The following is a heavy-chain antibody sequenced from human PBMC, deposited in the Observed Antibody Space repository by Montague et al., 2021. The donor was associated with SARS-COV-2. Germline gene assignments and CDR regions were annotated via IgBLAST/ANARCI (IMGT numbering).Heavy chain of an antibody. J-gene: IGHJ6*02. CDR3: ARPKYGMDV. CDR1: GDSVSSNSAI. CDR2: TYYRSKWYN. Sequence: CAISGDSVSSNSAIWSWIRQSPSTGLEWLGRTYYRSKWYNDYAVSVKSRISINPDTSKNQFSLQLNSVTPDDTAVYYCARPKYGMDVWGQGTTVTASS. V-gene: IGHV6-1*01.